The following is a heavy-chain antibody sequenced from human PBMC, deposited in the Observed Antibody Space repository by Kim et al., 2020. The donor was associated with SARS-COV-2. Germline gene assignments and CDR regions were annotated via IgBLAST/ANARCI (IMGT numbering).Heavy chain of an antibody. CDR1: GFTFDDYA. D-gene: IGHD6-19*01. J-gene: IGHJ4*02. V-gene: IGHV3-43*02. CDR3: ARGHQWLIKN. CDR2: ISRDGGEI. Sequence: GGSLRLFCAASGFTFDDYAIHWVRQGPGKGLEWVSLISRDGGEIKYADSVEGRFTISRDNSKKSVYLQMNSLRSEDTALYYCARGHQWLIKNWGQGTQVTVSS.